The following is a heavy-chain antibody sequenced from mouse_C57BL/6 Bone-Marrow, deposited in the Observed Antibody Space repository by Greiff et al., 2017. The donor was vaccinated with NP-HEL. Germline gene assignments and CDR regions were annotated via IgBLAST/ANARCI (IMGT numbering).Heavy chain of an antibody. J-gene: IGHJ2*01. CDR2: IHPNSGST. Sequence: VQLQQPGAELVKPGASVKLSCKASGYTFTSYWMHWVKQRPGQGLEWIGMIHPNSGSTNYNEKFKSKATLTVDKSSSTAYMQLSSLTSEDSAVYYCAFTTVVGDYFDYWGQGTTLTVSS. D-gene: IGHD1-1*01. V-gene: IGHV1-64*01. CDR3: AFTTVVGDYFDY. CDR1: GYTFTSYW.